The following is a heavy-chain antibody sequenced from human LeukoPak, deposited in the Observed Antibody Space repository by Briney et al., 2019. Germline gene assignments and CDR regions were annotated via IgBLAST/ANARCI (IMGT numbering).Heavy chain of an antibody. V-gene: IGHV3-23*01. CDR2: IMHSGGST. D-gene: IGHD1-1*01. Sequence: GGSLRLSCAPSGFTFSTYAMTWVRQAPGKGLEWVSAIMHSGGSTYYADSVKGRFTISRDNSKNTLYLQMNSLRAADSALYYCARIGLTTGMLPGYWGQGTLVTVSS. CDR1: GFTFSTYA. CDR3: ARIGLTTGMLPGY. J-gene: IGHJ4*02.